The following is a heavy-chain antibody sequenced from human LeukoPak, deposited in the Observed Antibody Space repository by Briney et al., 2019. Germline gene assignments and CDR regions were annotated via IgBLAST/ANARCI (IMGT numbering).Heavy chain of an antibody. CDR1: GYTFTGYY. J-gene: IGHJ3*02. Sequence: GASVKVSCKASGYTFTGYYMHWVRQAPGQGLEWMGWINPNSGGTNYAQKFQGRVTMTRDTSISTAYMELSRLRSDDTAVYYCARSPLLIRGVILRVRAFDIWGQGTMVTVSS. CDR2: INPNSGGT. V-gene: IGHV1-2*02. CDR3: ARSPLLIRGVILRVRAFDI. D-gene: IGHD3-10*01.